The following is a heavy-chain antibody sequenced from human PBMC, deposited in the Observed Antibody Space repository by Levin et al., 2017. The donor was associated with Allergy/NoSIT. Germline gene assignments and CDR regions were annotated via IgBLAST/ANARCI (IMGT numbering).Heavy chain of an antibody. D-gene: IGHD3-9*01. Sequence: TASETLSLTCAVYGGSFSGYYWSWIRQPPGKGLECIGEINHSGSTDYNPSLKSRVTISLDTSKNQFSLKLSSVTAADTAVYYCARGLIKSLTSYNVFDIWGQGTMVTVSS. J-gene: IGHJ3*02. CDR1: GGSFSGYY. V-gene: IGHV4-34*01. CDR3: ARGLIKSLTSYNVFDI. CDR2: INHSGST.